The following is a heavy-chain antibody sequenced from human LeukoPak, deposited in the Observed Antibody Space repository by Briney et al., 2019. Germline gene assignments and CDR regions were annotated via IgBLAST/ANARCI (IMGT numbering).Heavy chain of an antibody. Sequence: ASVKVTCKASGYTFTGYYMHWVRQAPGQGLEWMGWINPNSGGTHYAQKFQGRVTMTRDTSISTAYMELSSLRSDDTAVYYCARGRRTSYYFDYWGQGTLATVSS. CDR3: ARGRRTSYYFDY. V-gene: IGHV1-2*02. J-gene: IGHJ4*02. CDR2: INPNSGGT. CDR1: GYTFTGYY. D-gene: IGHD6-6*01.